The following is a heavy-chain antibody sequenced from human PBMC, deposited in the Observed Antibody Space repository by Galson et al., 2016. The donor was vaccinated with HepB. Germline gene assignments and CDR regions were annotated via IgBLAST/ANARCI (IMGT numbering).Heavy chain of an antibody. D-gene: IGHD4-23*01. CDR2: ISSSGSAI. CDR1: GFTFSTYN. V-gene: IGHV3-48*02. Sequence: SLRLSCAASGFTFSTYNMNWVRQAPGKGLEWVSYISSSGSAIYYADALKGRFTISRDNAKNSLYLQMNSLRDEDTAVYYCASGTTGVLNWFDPWGQGTLATVSS. J-gene: IGHJ5*02. CDR3: ASGTTGVLNWFDP.